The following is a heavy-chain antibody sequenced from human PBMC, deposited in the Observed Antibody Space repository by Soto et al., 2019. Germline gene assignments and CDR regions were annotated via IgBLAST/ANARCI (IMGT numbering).Heavy chain of an antibody. Sequence: TLSLTCTVSGGSISSYYWSWIRQPPGKGLEWIGYIYYSGSTNYNPSLKSRVTISVDTSKNQFSLKLSSVTAADTAVYYCARATTTWQNYYYGMDVWGQGTTVTVSS. V-gene: IGHV4-59*01. CDR2: IYYSGST. J-gene: IGHJ6*02. CDR1: GGSISSYY. CDR3: ARATTTWQNYYYGMDV. D-gene: IGHD1-1*01.